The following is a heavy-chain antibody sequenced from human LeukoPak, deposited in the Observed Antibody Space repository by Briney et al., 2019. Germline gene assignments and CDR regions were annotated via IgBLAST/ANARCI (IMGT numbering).Heavy chain of an antibody. Sequence: GGSLRLSCAASGFTFSSYGMHWVRQTPGKGLEWVAVTSYDGSNKDYADSVKGRFTISRDNAKNSLYLQMNSLRAEDTAVYYCARRDYDFWSASDAFDIWGQGTMVTVSS. D-gene: IGHD3-3*01. CDR3: ARRDYDFWSASDAFDI. CDR1: GFTFSSYG. V-gene: IGHV3-30*03. J-gene: IGHJ3*02. CDR2: TSYDGSNK.